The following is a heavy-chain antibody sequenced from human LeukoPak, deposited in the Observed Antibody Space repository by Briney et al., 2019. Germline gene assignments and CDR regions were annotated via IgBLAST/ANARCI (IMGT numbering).Heavy chain of an antibody. CDR1: GYTFTGYY. V-gene: IGHV1-2*02. CDR3: ARVGQQLVPSDAFDI. D-gene: IGHD6-13*01. Sequence: ASVEVSCKASGYTFTGYYMHWVRQAPGQGLEWMGWINPNSGGTNYAQKFQGRVTMTRDTSISTAYMELSRLRSDDTAVYYCARVGQQLVPSDAFDIWGQGTMVTVSS. CDR2: INPNSGGT. J-gene: IGHJ3*02.